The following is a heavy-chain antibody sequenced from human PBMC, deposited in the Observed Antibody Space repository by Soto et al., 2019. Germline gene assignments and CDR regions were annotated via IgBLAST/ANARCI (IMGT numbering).Heavy chain of an antibody. CDR1: GYSFTSYW. J-gene: IGHJ4*02. V-gene: IGHV5-51*01. Sequence: PWESLKISCKGSGYSFTSYWIGWVRQMPGKGLEWMGIIYPGDSDTRYSPSFQGQVTISAGKSISTAYLQWSSLKASDTAMYYCARQYLGILTGYYLDYWGQGTLVTVSS. D-gene: IGHD3-9*01. CDR2: IYPGDSDT. CDR3: ARQYLGILTGYYLDY.